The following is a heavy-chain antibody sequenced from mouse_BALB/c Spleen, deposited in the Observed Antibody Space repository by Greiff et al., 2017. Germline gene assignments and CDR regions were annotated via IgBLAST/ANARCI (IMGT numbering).Heavy chain of an antibody. V-gene: IGHV14-4*02. CDR3: NAGGGSSWRFAY. CDR2: IDPENGDT. J-gene: IGHJ3*01. Sequence: EVQLQQSGAELVRSGASVKLSCTASGFNIKDYYMHWVKQRPEQGLEWIGWIDPENGDTEYAPKFQGKATMTADTSSNTAYLQLSSLTSEDTAVYYCNAGGGSSWRFAYWGQGSLVTVSA. D-gene: IGHD1-1*01. CDR1: GFNIKDYY.